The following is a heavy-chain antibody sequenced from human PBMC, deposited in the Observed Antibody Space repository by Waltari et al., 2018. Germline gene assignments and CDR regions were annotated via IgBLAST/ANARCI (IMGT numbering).Heavy chain of an antibody. J-gene: IGHJ4*02. V-gene: IGHV1-69*08. CDR1: GGPFSSYT. Sequence: QVQLVQSGAEVKKPGSSVKVSCKASGGPFSSYTTRRGRQAPGQGLEWMGRIIPILGIANYAQKFQGRVTITADKSTSTAYMELSSLRSEDTAVYYCARDLYSSSSLVYWGQGTLVTVSS. CDR3: ARDLYSSSSLVY. D-gene: IGHD6-6*01. CDR2: IIPILGIA.